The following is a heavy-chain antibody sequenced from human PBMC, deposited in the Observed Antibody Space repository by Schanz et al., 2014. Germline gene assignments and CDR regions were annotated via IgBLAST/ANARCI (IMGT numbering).Heavy chain of an antibody. D-gene: IGHD3-9*01. Sequence: GQLVESGGGLAQPGGSLRLSCAASGFTFSSYAMSWVRQAPGKGLEWVSAISGSGGSTYYADSVKGRFTISRDNSKNTLYLQMSSLRADDTAVYDCAKAADWPVTRFDPWGQGTLVTVSS. CDR3: AKAADWPVTRFDP. J-gene: IGHJ5*02. CDR1: GFTFSSYA. V-gene: IGHV3-23*04. CDR2: ISGSGGST.